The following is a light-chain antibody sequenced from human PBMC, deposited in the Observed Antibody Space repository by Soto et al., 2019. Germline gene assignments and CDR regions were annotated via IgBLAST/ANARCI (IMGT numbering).Light chain of an antibody. CDR1: QGISTY. CDR3: QQLNAYPLT. J-gene: IGKJ4*01. CDR2: AAS. Sequence: DIQLTQSPSLLSASVGDRVTITCRASQGISTYLAWYQQTSGKAPKLLITAASTLQRGVPSRFSGSGSGTQVTLTISSLQPEDFATYYCQQLNAYPLTFGGGTRVEIK. V-gene: IGKV1-9*01.